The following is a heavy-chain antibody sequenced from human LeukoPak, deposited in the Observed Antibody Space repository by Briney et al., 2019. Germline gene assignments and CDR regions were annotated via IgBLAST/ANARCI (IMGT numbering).Heavy chain of an antibody. J-gene: IGHJ6*02. V-gene: IGHV3-23*01. Sequence: GGSLRLSCAASGFSFSSYAMSWVRQAPGKGLEWVSTVSGSGGSTNYADSVKGRFTISRDNSKNTLYLQMNSLRAEDTAVYYCAKVLLGYFEAIDVWGQGTTVTVSS. CDR2: VSGSGGST. CDR1: GFSFSSYA. CDR3: AKVLLGYFEAIDV. D-gene: IGHD3-9*01.